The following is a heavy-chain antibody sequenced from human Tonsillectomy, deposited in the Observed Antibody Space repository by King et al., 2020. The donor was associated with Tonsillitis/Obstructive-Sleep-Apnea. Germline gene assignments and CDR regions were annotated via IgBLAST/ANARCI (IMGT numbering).Heavy chain of an antibody. D-gene: IGHD3-9*01. CDR1: GYSFSSYW. CDR2: IDPSDSYT. J-gene: IGHJ6*03. V-gene: IGHV5-10-1*01. CDR3: ARRYFDGHYYYYMDV. Sequence: VQLVESGAEVKKPGESLKISCKGSGYSFSSYWIDWVRQMPGKGLEWMGTIDPSDSYTNYSPSFQGHVTISTDKSISTAFLQCASLKASDTAMYYCARRYFDGHYYYYMDVWGKGTTVTVSS.